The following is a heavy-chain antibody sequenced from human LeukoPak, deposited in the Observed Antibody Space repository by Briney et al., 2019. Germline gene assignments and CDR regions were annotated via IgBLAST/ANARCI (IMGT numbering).Heavy chain of an antibody. CDR3: ARESSSGWLTFDY. D-gene: IGHD6-19*01. CDR2: IYYSGST. J-gene: IGHJ4*02. CDR1: GGSISSYY. Sequence: SETLSLTCTVSGGSISSYYWSWIRQPPGKGLEWIGYIYYSGSTSYNPSLKSRVTISVDTSKNQFSLKLSSVTAADTAVYYCARESSSGWLTFDYWGQGTLVTVSS. V-gene: IGHV4-59*01.